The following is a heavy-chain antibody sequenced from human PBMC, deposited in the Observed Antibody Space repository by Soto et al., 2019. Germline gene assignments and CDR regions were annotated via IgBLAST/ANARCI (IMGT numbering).Heavy chain of an antibody. D-gene: IGHD3-10*01. CDR2: IWYDGSNK. CDR1: GFTFSSYG. Sequence: GGSLRLSCAASGFTFSSYGMHWVRQAPGKGLEWVAVIWYDGSNKYYADSVKGRFTISRDNSKNTLYLQMNSLRAEDTAVYYCARDLTLGLWFGESFDIDYWGQGTLVTVSS. J-gene: IGHJ4*02. CDR3: ARDLTLGLWFGESFDIDY. V-gene: IGHV3-33*01.